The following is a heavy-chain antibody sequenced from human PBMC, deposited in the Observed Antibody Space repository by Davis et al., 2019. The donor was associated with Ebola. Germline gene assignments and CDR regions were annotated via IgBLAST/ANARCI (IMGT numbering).Heavy chain of an antibody. CDR2: IRSKANSYAT. V-gene: IGHV3-73*01. D-gene: IGHD6-19*01. CDR3: TRNSLYSSGTFDY. CDR1: GFTFSGSA. Sequence: GESLKISCAASGFTFSGSAMHWVRQASGKGLEWVGRIRSKANSYATAYAASVKGRFTISRDDSKNTAYLQMNSLKTEDTAVYYCTRNSLYSSGTFDYWGQGTLVTVSS. J-gene: IGHJ4*02.